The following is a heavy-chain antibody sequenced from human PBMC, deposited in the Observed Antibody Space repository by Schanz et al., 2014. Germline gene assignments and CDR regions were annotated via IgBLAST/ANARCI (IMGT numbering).Heavy chain of an antibody. J-gene: IGHJ5*01. D-gene: IGHD3-22*01. CDR1: GYTFSDYY. V-gene: IGHV1-3*01. CDR2: ISAANGNT. Sequence: VQLEQSGAEVKKPGSSVKVSCKASGYTFSDYYIHWVRQAPGQGLEWMGWISAANGNTRYSQKFQGRVTITRDTSASTAYMELSSLRSEDTAVYYCAREVGLYDRGWCDTCRNGTLVSDSP. CDR3: AREVGLYDRGWCDT.